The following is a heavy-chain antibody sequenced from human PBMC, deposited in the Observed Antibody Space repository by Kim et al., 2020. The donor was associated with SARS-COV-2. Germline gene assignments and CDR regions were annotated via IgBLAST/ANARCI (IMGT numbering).Heavy chain of an antibody. V-gene: IGHV3-74*01. D-gene: IGHD3-10*02. J-gene: IGHJ6*02. Sequence: CAASVKGRFTISRYNAKNTLYLQMNSLRAEDTAVYYCAGMFEGFYGMDVWGQGTTVTVSS. CDR3: AGMFEGFYGMDV.